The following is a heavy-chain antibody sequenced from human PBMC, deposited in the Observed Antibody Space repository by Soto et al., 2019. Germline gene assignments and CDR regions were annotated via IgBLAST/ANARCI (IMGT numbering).Heavy chain of an antibody. CDR3: AKGLLAIVGTTLPRDAFNI. J-gene: IGHJ3*02. Sequence: GGSLRLSCAASGFSFTTYVMHWVRQAPGKGLEWVAVISHDGSYKYYGDAVKGRSTISRDTSKNAVYLEMNSLRPEDTAVHYCAKGLLAIVGTTLPRDAFNIWGQGTMVTVSS. CDR2: ISHDGSYK. CDR1: GFSFTTYV. D-gene: IGHD1-26*01. V-gene: IGHV3-30*18.